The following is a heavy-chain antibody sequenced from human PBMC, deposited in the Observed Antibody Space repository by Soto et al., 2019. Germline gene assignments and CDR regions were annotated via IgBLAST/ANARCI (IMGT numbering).Heavy chain of an antibody. D-gene: IGHD2-2*01. CDR3: ARLHGYCISSSCHGHYAMDV. CDR1: NAPVISNTYT. Sequence: PLEILSLTCTVSNAPVISNTYTWGWIRQPPEKRLERIGSIYYSGRTYYNQSLNSRVTVSVDTSKNQFSLKVTSVTASDTAVYYCARLHGYCISSSCHGHYAMDVWGQGTTVTVSS. CDR2: IYYSGRT. V-gene: IGHV4-39*01. J-gene: IGHJ6*02.